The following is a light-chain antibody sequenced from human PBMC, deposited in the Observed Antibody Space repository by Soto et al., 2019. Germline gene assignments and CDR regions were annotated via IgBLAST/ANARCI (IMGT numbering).Light chain of an antibody. V-gene: IGLV1-51*01. J-gene: IGLJ2*01. CDR1: SSNIGDNY. CDR2: DNS. CDR3: GTWDTSLRAGV. Sequence: QSVLTQPPSVSAAPGQKVTISCSGSSSNIGDNYVSWYQQFPGTAPKLLIYDNSQRPSGIPDRFSGSTSGTSATLGITGLQTGYEADYYCGTWDTSLRAGVFGGGTKVTVL.